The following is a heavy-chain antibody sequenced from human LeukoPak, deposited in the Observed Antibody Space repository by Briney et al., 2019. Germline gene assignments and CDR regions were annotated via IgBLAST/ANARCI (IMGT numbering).Heavy chain of an antibody. CDR1: GYIFTSYW. D-gene: IGHD5-18*01. CDR3: ARKGLIGYSYPRAHLDN. CDR2: IYPGDSDT. V-gene: IGHV5-51*01. J-gene: IGHJ4*02. Sequence: GESLKISCKGSGYIFTSYWIGWVRQMPGKGLEWMGIIYPGDSDTRYSPSFQGQVTISADKSISTAYLQWSSLKASDTAMYYCARKGLIGYSYPRAHLDNWGQGTLVTASS.